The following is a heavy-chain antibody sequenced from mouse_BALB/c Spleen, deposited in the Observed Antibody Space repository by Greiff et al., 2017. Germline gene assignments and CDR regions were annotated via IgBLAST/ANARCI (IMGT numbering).Heavy chain of an antibody. CDR3: ASPPDGYYTWFAY. J-gene: IGHJ3*01. V-gene: IGHV14-3*02. D-gene: IGHD2-3*01. CDR1: GFNIKDTY. Sequence: VQLKESGAELVKPGASVKLSCTASGFNIKDTYMHWVKQRPEQGLEWIGRIDPANGNTKYDPKFQGKATIKADTSSNTAYLQLSSLTSEDTAVYYCASPPDGYYTWFAYWGQGTLVTVSA. CDR2: IDPANGNT.